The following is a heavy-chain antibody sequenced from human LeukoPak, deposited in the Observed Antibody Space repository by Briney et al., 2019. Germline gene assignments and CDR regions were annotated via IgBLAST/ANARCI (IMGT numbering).Heavy chain of an antibody. Sequence: GSPRLSCTASGFTFSDYGMHWVRQPPGKGLEWVAIIWYDGSNKKYEDSVKGRFTISRDNSKNTLYLQMNSLRAEDTAVYYCARGVDYYENSGTIDYWGQGTLVTVSS. CDR1: GFTFSDYG. D-gene: IGHD3-22*01. V-gene: IGHV3-33*01. J-gene: IGHJ4*02. CDR3: ARGVDYYENSGTIDY. CDR2: IWYDGSNK.